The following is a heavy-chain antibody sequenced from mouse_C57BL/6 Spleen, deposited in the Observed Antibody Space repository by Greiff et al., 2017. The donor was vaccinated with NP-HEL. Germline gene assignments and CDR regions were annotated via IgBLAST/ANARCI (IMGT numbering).Heavy chain of an antibody. V-gene: IGHV1-81*01. CDR1: GYTFTSYG. CDR2: IYPRSGNT. J-gene: IGHJ2*01. D-gene: IGHD3-2*02. CDR3: AREEASLGAGFDY. Sequence: QVQLQQSGAELARPGASVKLSCKASGYTFTSYGISWVKQSPGQGLEWIGEIYPRSGNTYYNEKFKGKATLTADKSSSTADMELRSLTSEDSAVYFCAREEASLGAGFDYWGQGTTLTVSS.